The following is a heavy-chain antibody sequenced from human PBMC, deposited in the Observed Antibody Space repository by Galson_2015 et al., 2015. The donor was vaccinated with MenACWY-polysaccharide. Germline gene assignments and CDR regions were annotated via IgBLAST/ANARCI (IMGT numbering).Heavy chain of an antibody. CDR1: GFTFTNYA. V-gene: IGHV3-23*01. D-gene: IGHD6-13*01. Sequence: SLRLSCAASGFTFTNYAMSWVRQTPGGGLEWVSAITVSGDNTYYADSVKGRFAISRDNSKNTLSLQMNSLRTEDTAVYYCAKGLRGPAAGTDYFDYWGQGTLVTVSS. CDR2: ITVSGDNT. J-gene: IGHJ4*02. CDR3: AKGLRGPAAGTDYFDY.